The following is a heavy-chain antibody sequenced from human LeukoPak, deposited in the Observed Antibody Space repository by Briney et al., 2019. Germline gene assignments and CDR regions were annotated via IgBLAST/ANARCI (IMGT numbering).Heavy chain of an antibody. V-gene: IGHV3-23*01. D-gene: IGHD1-14*01. J-gene: IGHJ4*02. CDR3: AKGYN. CDR2: ISGSGGTT. Sequence: GGSLRLSCAASGFTFSSHTMNWVRQAPGKGLECVSSISGSGGTTYYADSLKGRFTISRDNSKNTLYLQMNRLRAEDTAVYYCAKGYNWGQGTPVTVSS. CDR1: GFTFSSHT.